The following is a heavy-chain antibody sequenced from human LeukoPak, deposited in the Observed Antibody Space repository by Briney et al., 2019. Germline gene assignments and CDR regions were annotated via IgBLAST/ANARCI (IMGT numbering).Heavy chain of an antibody. CDR3: ARHTNRIAAAVGYYYYYMDV. J-gene: IGHJ6*03. CDR2: IFTGDSDT. V-gene: IGHV5-51*01. Sequence: GESLKISCEGSGYSFTSYWIGWVRQMPGKGLKWMGIIFTGDSDTRYCPSFQGQVTISADKSISTAYLQWSSLKASDTAMYYCARHTNRIAAAVGYYYYYMDVWGKGTTVTVSS. CDR1: GYSFTSYW. D-gene: IGHD6-13*01.